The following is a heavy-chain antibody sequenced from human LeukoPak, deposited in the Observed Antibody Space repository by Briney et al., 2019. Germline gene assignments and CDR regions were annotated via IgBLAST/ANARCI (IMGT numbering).Heavy chain of an antibody. J-gene: IGHJ6*03. Sequence: SETLSLTCTVSGGSISSYYWSWIRQPAGKGLEWIGRIYTSGSTNYNPSLKSRVTMSVDTSKNQFSLKLGSVTAADTAVYYCARDLYSSSWYSYYYYYYYMDVWGKGTTVTVSS. CDR2: IYTSGST. CDR3: ARDLYSSSWYSYYYYYYYMDV. V-gene: IGHV4-4*07. CDR1: GGSISSYY. D-gene: IGHD6-13*01.